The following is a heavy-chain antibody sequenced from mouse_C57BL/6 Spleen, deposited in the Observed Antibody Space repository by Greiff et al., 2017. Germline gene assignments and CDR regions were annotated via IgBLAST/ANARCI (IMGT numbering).Heavy chain of an antibody. CDR3: ARDYGSAVWYFDV. CDR2: IDPANGNT. V-gene: IGHV14-3*01. Sequence: EVKLQESVAELVRPGASVKLSCTASGFNIKNTYMHWVKQRPEQGLEWIGRIDPANGNTKYAPKFQGKATITADTSSNTAYLQLSSLTSEDTAIYYCARDYGSAVWYFDVWGTGTTVTVSS. CDR1: GFNIKNTY. J-gene: IGHJ1*03. D-gene: IGHD1-1*01.